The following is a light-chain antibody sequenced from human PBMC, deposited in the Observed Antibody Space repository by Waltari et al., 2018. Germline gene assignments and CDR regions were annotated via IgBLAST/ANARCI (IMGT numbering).Light chain of an antibody. Sequence: EIVLPQSPATLSLSPGERATLPCRASQSVSSYLAWYQQKPGQAPRLLIYDASNRATGIPARFSGRGSGKDFTLTISSLEPEDFAVYYWQQRSNWPRLTFGGGTKVEIK. V-gene: IGKV3-11*01. CDR2: DAS. CDR1: QSVSSY. J-gene: IGKJ4*01. CDR3: QQRSNWPRLT.